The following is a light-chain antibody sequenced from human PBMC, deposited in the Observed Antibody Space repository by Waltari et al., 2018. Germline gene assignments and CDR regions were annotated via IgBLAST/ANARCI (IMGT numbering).Light chain of an antibody. CDR2: WAS. V-gene: IGKV4-1*01. Sequence: DIVMTQSPDSLAVSLGERATINCKSSQSVLYSSNNKNYLAWYQQKPGQPPTLLIYWASTRESGVPDRFSGSGSGTDFTLTISSLQAEDVAVYYCQQYYSTFWLTFGGGTNVEIK. CDR3: QQYYSTFWLT. CDR1: QSVLYSSNNKNY. J-gene: IGKJ4*01.